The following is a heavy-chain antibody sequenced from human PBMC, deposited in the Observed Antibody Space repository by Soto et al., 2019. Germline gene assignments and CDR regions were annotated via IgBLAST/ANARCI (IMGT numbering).Heavy chain of an antibody. D-gene: IGHD2-21*01. CDR1: GYSFTSYW. V-gene: IGHV5-10-1*01. CDR2: IDPSDSYT. Sequence: EVQLVQSGAEVKKPGESLRISCKASGYSFTSYWITWVRQMPGKGLEWMGSIDPSDSYTDYSPSFQGHVAISADKSISTAYLQWSSLKASDSAMYYCARPDCGTHMCSLKYWGQGTLVTVSS. CDR3: ARPDCGTHMCSLKY. J-gene: IGHJ4*02.